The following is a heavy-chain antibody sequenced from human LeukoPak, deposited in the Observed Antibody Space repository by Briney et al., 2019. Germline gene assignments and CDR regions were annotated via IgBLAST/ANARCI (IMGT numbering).Heavy chain of an antibody. J-gene: IGHJ3*02. Sequence: ASVKVSCEASGYTFTSYAMNWVRQAPGQGLEWMGWINTNTGNPTYAQGFTGRFVFSLDTSVSTAYLQISSLKAEDTAVYYCARSWRIAVAGTRGAFDIWGQGTMVTVSS. CDR2: INTNTGNP. D-gene: IGHD6-19*01. CDR1: GYTFTSYA. CDR3: ARSWRIAVAGTRGAFDI. V-gene: IGHV7-4-1*02.